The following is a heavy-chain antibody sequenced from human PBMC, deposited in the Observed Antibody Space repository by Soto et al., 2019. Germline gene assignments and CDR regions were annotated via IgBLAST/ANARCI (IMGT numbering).Heavy chain of an antibody. J-gene: IGHJ6*02. CDR2: IRGKPNGGAT. CDR1: GFTFGDYA. CDR3: TRAFQGQYYYGMDV. V-gene: IGHV3-49*04. Sequence: PGGSLRLSCTASGFTFGDYAMNWVRQAPGKGLEWVGFIRGKPNGGATDYAASLKGRFTISRDDSRSVAYLQMNSLKTEDTAVYYCTRAFQGQYYYGMDVWGQGTTVTVSS.